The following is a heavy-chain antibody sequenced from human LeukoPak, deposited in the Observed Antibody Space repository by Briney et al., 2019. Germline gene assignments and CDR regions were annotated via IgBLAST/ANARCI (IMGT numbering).Heavy chain of an antibody. CDR2: INHSGST. J-gene: IGHJ4*02. CDR3: ARAPLGYIDY. Sequence: SETLSLTCAVYGGSFSGYYWSWIRQPPGKGLERIGEINHSGSTNYNPSLKSRVTISVDTSKNQFSLKLSSVTAADTAVYYCARAPLGYIDYWGQGTLVTVSS. V-gene: IGHV4-34*01. CDR1: GGSFSGYY. D-gene: IGHD1-1*01.